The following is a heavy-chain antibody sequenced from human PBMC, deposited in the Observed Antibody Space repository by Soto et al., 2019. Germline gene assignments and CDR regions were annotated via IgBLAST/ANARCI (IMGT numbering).Heavy chain of an antibody. CDR1: GYSFANYW. J-gene: IGHJ6*02. CDR3: ARNRLRQYYYGMDV. V-gene: IGHV5-51*01. Sequence: WESLKISCQGSGYSFANYWIAWVRQMPGKDLEWVGVIYPGDSDTRYSPSFRGQVTISADKSISHVYLQWSSLKASDTAMYYCARNRLRQYYYGMDVWGQGTTVTVSS. D-gene: IGHD3-10*01. CDR2: IYPGDSDT.